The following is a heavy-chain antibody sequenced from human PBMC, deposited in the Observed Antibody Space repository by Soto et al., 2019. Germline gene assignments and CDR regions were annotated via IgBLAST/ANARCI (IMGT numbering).Heavy chain of an antibody. J-gene: IGHJ4*02. CDR1: VFTFRRYW. CDR2: ITDDGSGT. Sequence: GALRLSCASSVFTFRRYWMHWVRQAPGKGLEFVSRITDDGSGTTYADSVKGRFTISRDNAKNTLYLQMNSLRAEDTAVYYCARDQTVTGPTTFDYCGQGTLVTVSS. D-gene: IGHD6-19*01. CDR3: ARDQTVTGPTTFDY. V-gene: IGHV3-74*03.